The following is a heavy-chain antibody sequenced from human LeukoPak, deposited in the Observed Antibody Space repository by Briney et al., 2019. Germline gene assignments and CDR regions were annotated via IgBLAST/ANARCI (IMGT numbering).Heavy chain of an antibody. CDR2: INPNSGGT. CDR1: GYTFTGYY. Sequence: GASVKVSCTASGYTFTGYYMHWVRQAPGQGLEWMGWINPNSGGTNYAQKFQGRVTMTRDTSISTAYMELSRLRSDDTAVYYCASFSRFLEWLTIDYWGQGTLVTVSS. D-gene: IGHD3-3*01. J-gene: IGHJ4*02. CDR3: ASFSRFLEWLTIDY. V-gene: IGHV1-2*02.